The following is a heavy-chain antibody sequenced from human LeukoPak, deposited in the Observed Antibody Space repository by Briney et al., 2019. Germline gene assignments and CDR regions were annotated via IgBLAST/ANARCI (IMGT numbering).Heavy chain of an antibody. CDR2: IKQDGILK. CDR3: ARVAGATTVITFYFFDY. Sequence: GGSLRLSCAASGFTFSSYWMSWVRQAPGKGLEWVANIKQDGILKHYVGSVKGRFTISRDNAKNSLYLQMNSLRAEDTALYYCARVAGATTVITFYFFDYWGQGTLVTVSS. J-gene: IGHJ4*02. V-gene: IGHV3-7*01. D-gene: IGHD4-17*01. CDR1: GFTFSSYW.